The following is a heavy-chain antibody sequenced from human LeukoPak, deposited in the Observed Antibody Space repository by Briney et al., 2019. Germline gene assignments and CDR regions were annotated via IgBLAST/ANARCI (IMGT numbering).Heavy chain of an antibody. CDR3: AKDIVQKTPRYYYDSSGYYFDY. CDR1: GFTFSDYY. V-gene: IGHV3-11*05. Sequence: GGSLRLSCAASGFTFSDYYVSWIRQAPGKGLEWVSYISGGGNYINYADSVKGRFTISRDNSKNTLYLQMNSLRAEDTAVYYCAKDIVQKTPRYYYDSSGYYFDYWGQGTLVTVSS. D-gene: IGHD3-22*01. J-gene: IGHJ4*02. CDR2: ISGGGNYI.